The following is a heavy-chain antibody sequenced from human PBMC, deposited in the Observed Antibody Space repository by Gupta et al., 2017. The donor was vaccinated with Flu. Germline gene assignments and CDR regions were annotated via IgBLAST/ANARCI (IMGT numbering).Heavy chain of an antibody. V-gene: IGHV3-53*01. CDR3: ARYCSSTSCYRGCSNYYYYMDV. Sequence: EVQLMESGGGLLLPGGSLRLSCAASGFTISTNYMRWFRQAPGQGLEWVPVIYSDGSTYYAYSGKGRFTISRDNSKNTVYLQMSSLRAEDTAVYYCARYCSSTSCYRGCSNYYYYMDVWGRGTTVTVSS. CDR1: GFTISTNY. CDR2: IYSDGST. D-gene: IGHD2-2*02. J-gene: IGHJ6*03.